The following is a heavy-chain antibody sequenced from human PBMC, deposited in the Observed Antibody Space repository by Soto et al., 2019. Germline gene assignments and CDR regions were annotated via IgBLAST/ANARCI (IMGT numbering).Heavy chain of an antibody. D-gene: IGHD1-1*01. V-gene: IGHV3-23*01. J-gene: IGHJ6*03. CDR3: AKALGNPYYYYDMDV. CDR2: ISPGGDST. CDR1: GFNFNIYA. Sequence: EVQLLESGGGLVQPGGSLRLSCAASGFNFNIYAMTWVRQAPGKGLEWVSTISPGGDSTYFADSVKGRVTISRDNSKNTRSLQMNSLRAEDTATYFCAKALGNPYYYYDMDVWGTGTTVTVSS.